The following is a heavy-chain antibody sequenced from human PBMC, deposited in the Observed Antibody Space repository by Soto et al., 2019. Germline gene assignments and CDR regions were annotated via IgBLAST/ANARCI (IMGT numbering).Heavy chain of an antibody. CDR2: INPNRGGT. CDR3: ARGWLLDGSGSYYIDYYYYYGMDV. D-gene: IGHD3-10*01. Sequence: QVRLVQPGAEVKKPGASVKVSCKASGYTFTGYYMHWVRQAPGQGLEGMGWINPNRGGTNYAQKFQGRVTMTRDTSISTAYMELSRLRSDDTAVYYCARGWLLDGSGSYYIDYYYYYGMDVWGQGTTVTVSS. V-gene: IGHV1-2*02. J-gene: IGHJ6*02. CDR1: GYTFTGYY.